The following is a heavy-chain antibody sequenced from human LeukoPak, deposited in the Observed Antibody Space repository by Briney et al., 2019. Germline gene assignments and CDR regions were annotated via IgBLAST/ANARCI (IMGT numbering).Heavy chain of an antibody. J-gene: IGHJ4*02. CDR2: ISDSGNT. Sequence: PSETLSLTCSVSGDSISSYFWSWIRQPPGKGLEWIGLISDSGNTNYSPSLNSRGTISRDTSKNQFSLKLNSVTAADMALYYCVRRYGSTYGSHFDYWGQGILVTVSP. V-gene: IGHV4-59*08. D-gene: IGHD4-17*01. CDR3: VRRYGSTYGSHFDY. CDR1: GDSISSYF.